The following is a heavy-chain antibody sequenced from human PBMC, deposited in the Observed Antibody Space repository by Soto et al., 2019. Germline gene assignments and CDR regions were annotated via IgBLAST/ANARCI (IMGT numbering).Heavy chain of an antibody. Sequence: EVQLVESGGGLVQPGGSLRLSCVASGFTFSSYSMYWVRQAPGKGLEWVSYISSSSTIYSADSVKGRFTISRDNAKNSLYLQMNSLRDEDTAVYYCARDRGYHDSSGYPLFDYWGQGTLVTVSS. V-gene: IGHV3-48*02. CDR3: ARDRGYHDSSGYPLFDY. CDR1: GFTFSSYS. J-gene: IGHJ4*02. CDR2: ISSSSTI. D-gene: IGHD3-22*01.